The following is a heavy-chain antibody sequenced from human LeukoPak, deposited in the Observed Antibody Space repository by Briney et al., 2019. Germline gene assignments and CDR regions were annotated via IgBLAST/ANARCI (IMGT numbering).Heavy chain of an antibody. V-gene: IGHV1-2*02. D-gene: IGHD6-6*01. Sequence: GASVKVSCKASGYTFTGYYMHWVRQAPGQGLEWMGWINPNSGGTNYAEKFQGGGIMTRGATISKALMELRRRRSADEAGVYCCGDRQRYSSSSFDYWGKGTLVTVSS. CDR3: CGDRQRYSSSSFDY. J-gene: IGHJ4*02. CDR1: GYTFTGYY. CDR2: INPNSGGT.